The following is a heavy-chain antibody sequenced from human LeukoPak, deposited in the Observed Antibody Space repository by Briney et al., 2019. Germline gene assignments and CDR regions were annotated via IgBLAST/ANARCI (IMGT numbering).Heavy chain of an antibody. D-gene: IGHD3-10*01. CDR2: ISGSGGGT. V-gene: IGHV3-23*01. J-gene: IGHJ4*02. CDR3: ARGPGWFGDEYYFDY. CDR1: GVTFSSYV. Sequence: GGSLRLSCEASGVTFSSYVMSWVRQAPGKGPEWVSGISGSGGGTYYADSVKGRFAISRDNSKNSLYLQMNSLRAGDTAVYYCARGPGWFGDEYYFDYWGQGTLVTVSS.